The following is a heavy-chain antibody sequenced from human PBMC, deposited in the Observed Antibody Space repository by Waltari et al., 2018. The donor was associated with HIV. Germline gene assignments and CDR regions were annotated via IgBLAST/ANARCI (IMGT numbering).Heavy chain of an antibody. CDR3: ARGGRDTSGYYIVPFDP. D-gene: IGHD3-22*01. Sequence: QVQLQEPGPGLLTHSATLSLTCPVSGGSLRSSYRSWIRRPPGQGLESFGGGCYSVRRRQGEGRRWVGGGYTTWRTNSNPSLESRVAKSVNTSRNQFSLELSSVTAADTAVYYCARGGRDTSGYYIVPFDPWGQGTLVTVSS. CDR2: GYTTWRT. CDR1: GGSLRSSY. J-gene: IGHJ5*02. V-gene: IGHV4-4*07.